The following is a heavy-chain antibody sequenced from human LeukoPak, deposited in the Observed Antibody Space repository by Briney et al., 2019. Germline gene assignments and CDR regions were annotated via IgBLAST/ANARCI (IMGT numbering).Heavy chain of an antibody. Sequence: ASVKVSCKASGYTFSGYFMHWVRQAPGQGLEWMGWLNPNNGGTNYAQRFQGRVTMTRDTSISTAYMELGRLTSDDTAVYFCARGAEYGSFAYWGQGTLVTVSS. V-gene: IGHV1-2*02. CDR1: GYTFSGYF. J-gene: IGHJ4*02. CDR2: LNPNNGGT. CDR3: ARGAEYGSFAY. D-gene: IGHD2-2*01.